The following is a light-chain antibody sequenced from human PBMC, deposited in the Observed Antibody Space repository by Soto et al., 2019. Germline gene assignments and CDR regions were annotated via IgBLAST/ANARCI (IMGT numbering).Light chain of an antibody. Sequence: LRISYTKTSSDVGGYNYVSWYQQHPGKAPKLMIYEVSKRPSGVPDRFSGSKSGNTASLTVSGLQVADEGHYSCTLHGGSNTVGAFG. CDR2: EVS. V-gene: IGLV2-8*01. CDR1: SSDVGGYNY. CDR3: TLHGGSNTVGA. J-gene: IGLJ7*01.